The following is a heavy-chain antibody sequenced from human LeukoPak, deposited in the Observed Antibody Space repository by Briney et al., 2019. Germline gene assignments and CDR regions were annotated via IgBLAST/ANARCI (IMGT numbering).Heavy chain of an antibody. CDR1: GGSISSSGYY. Sequence: SETLSLTCTVSGGSISSSGYYWAWIRQPPGKGLDWIGNIYYSGSTYYNPSLKSRVTISVDTSKNQFSLRLSSVTAADTAVYYCARLTSVWGNYRQYYFDYWGQGTLVTVSS. CDR2: IYYSGST. V-gene: IGHV4-39*07. D-gene: IGHD3-16*02. J-gene: IGHJ4*02. CDR3: ARLTSVWGNYRQYYFDY.